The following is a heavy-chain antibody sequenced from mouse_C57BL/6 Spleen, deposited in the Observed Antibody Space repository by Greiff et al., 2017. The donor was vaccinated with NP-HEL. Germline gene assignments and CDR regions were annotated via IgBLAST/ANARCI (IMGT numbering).Heavy chain of an antibody. D-gene: IGHD2-14*01. CDR3: TTRGAYYRDY. CDR2: IDPENGDT. CDR1: GFNIKDDY. Sequence: VQLKQSGAELVRPGASVKLSCTASGFNIKDDYMHWVKQRPEQGLEWIGWIDPENGDTEYASKFQGKATITADTSSNTAYLQLSSLTSEDTAVYYCTTRGAYYRDYWGQGTTLTVSS. V-gene: IGHV14-4*01. J-gene: IGHJ2*01.